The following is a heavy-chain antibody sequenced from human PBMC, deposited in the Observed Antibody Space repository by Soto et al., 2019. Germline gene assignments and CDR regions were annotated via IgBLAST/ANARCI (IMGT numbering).Heavy chain of an antibody. CDR1: GYTFTSYG. CDR3: ARDRDFLEYSTSSPIRNWFDP. J-gene: IGHJ5*02. D-gene: IGHD6-6*01. Sequence: ASVKVSCKASGYTFTSYGISWVRQAPGQGLEWMGWISAYNGNTNYAQKLQGRVTMTTDTTTSTAYMELRSLRSDDTAVYYCARDRDFLEYSTSSPIRNWFDPWGQGTLVTVSS. CDR2: ISAYNGNT. V-gene: IGHV1-18*04.